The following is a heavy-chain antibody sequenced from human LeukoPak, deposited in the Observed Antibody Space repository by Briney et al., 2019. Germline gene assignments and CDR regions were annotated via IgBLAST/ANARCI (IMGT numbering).Heavy chain of an antibody. D-gene: IGHD3-16*01. V-gene: IGHV4-34*01. Sequence: SETLSHTCAVYGGSFSGYYWSWIRQTPGKGLEWIGEINHSGSTNYNPSLKSRVTISVDTSKNQFSLKLSSVTATDTAVYYCARGRDMITFGGVLAFDYWGQGTLVTVSS. J-gene: IGHJ4*02. CDR3: ARGRDMITFGGVLAFDY. CDR2: INHSGST. CDR1: GGSFSGYY.